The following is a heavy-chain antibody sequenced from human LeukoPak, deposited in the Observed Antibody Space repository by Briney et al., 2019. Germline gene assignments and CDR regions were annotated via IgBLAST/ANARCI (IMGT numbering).Heavy chain of an antibody. CDR1: GYSFPAYW. CDR2: IFSGDSDT. V-gene: IGHV5-51*01. Sequence: GESLKISCKGSGYSFPAYWIGWVRQMPGKGLEWMGIIFSGDSDTKYSPSFQGQVTITADKSITTAFLQWSSLKASDTAMYYCARRHGGSNAFDIWGQGTLVTVSS. D-gene: IGHD3-16*01. J-gene: IGHJ4*02. CDR3: ARRHGGSNAFDI.